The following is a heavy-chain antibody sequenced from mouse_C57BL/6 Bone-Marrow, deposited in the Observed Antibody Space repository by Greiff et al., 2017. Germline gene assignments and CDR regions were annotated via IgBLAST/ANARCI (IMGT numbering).Heavy chain of an antibody. CDR2: FHTYNDDT. D-gene: IGHD2-5*01. CDR3: SRKNYSNSAWFAY. CDR1: GYTFTTYP. J-gene: IGHJ3*01. V-gene: IGHV1-47*01. Sequence: QVQLQQSGAELVKPGASVKMSCKASGYTFTTYPIEWMKQNHGKSLAWIGNFHTYNDDTKYNEKFKGKATLTVEKSSSTVYLELSRLTSDDSAVYYCSRKNYSNSAWFAYWGQGTLVTVSA.